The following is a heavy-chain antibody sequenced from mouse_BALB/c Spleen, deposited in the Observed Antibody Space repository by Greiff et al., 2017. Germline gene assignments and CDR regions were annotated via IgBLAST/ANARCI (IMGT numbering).Heavy chain of an antibody. CDR2: IDPENGNT. Sequence: VQLQQSGAELVRPGALVKLSCKASGFNIKDYYMHWVKQRPEQGLEWIGWIDPENGNTIYDPKFQGKASITADTSSNTAYLQLSSLTSEDTAVYYCARSYGNYVGYYAMDYWGQGTSVTVSA. CDR1: GFNIKDYY. J-gene: IGHJ4*01. D-gene: IGHD2-1*01. CDR3: ARSYGNYVGYYAMDY. V-gene: IGHV14-1*02.